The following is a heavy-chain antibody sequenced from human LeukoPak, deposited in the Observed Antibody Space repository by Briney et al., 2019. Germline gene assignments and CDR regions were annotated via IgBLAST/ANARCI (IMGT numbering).Heavy chain of an antibody. Sequence: GASVKVSCEASGYTFTSYGISWVRQAPGQGLEWMGWISAYNGNTNYAQKLQGRVTMTTDTSTSTAYMELRSLRSDDTAVYYCARGAVYSSSWYWGNWFDPWGQGTLVTVSS. V-gene: IGHV1-18*01. CDR3: ARGAVYSSSWYWGNWFDP. CDR1: GYTFTSYG. CDR2: ISAYNGNT. J-gene: IGHJ5*02. D-gene: IGHD6-13*01.